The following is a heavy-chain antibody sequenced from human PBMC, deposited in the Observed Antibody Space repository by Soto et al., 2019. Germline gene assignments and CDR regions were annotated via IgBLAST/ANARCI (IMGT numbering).Heavy chain of an antibody. V-gene: IGHV3-23*01. CDR2: ISGSGGST. D-gene: IGHD5-18*01. Sequence: GGSLRLSCAASGFTFSSYAMSWVRQAPGKGLEWVSGISGSGGSTYYADSVKGRFTISRDNSKNTLYLQMNSLRAEDTAIYYCAKAFTAMVTYNWFDPWGQGTLVTVSS. CDR1: GFTFSSYA. J-gene: IGHJ5*02. CDR3: AKAFTAMVTYNWFDP.